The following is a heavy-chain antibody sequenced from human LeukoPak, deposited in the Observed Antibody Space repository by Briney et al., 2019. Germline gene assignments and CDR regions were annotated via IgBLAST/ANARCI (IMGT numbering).Heavy chain of an antibody. CDR3: ARGPSEWHSYLSYGMDV. CDR1: VSSVSSNSGA. V-gene: IGHV6-1*01. Sequence: SHTLTLTFASSVSSVSSNSGAWNWIRQSPSTGPDLLWRTYNRSKWYNDYAVSVKSRITINPDTSKNQFSLQLNSVTPEDTAVYYCARGPSEWHSYLSYGMDVWGQGTTVTVSS. D-gene: IGHD3-3*01. J-gene: IGHJ6*02. CDR2: TYNRSKWYN.